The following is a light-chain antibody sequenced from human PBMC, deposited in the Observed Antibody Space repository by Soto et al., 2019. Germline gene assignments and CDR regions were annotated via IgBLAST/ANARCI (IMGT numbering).Light chain of an antibody. CDR2: AAS. V-gene: IGKV3-20*01. CDR1: QSVGGSY. Sequence: EIVLTQSPGTLSLSPGERATLSCRASQSVGGSYLAWYQQKPGQAPRLLVYAASTRATGIPDRFSGSGSGTDVSLTISRLEPEDFAVYYCQQYGSSLRTFGQGTKLEIK. J-gene: IGKJ2*01. CDR3: QQYGSSLRT.